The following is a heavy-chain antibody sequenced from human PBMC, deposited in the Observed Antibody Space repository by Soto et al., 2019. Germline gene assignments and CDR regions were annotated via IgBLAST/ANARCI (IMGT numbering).Heavy chain of an antibody. D-gene: IGHD6-13*01. V-gene: IGHV7-4-1*01. CDR1: GYTFTSYA. CDR2: INTNTGNP. J-gene: IGHJ6*02. Sequence: ASVKVSCKASGYTFTSYAMNWVRQAPGQGLEWMGWINTNTGNPTYAQGFTGRFVFSLDTSVSTAYLQICSLKAEDTAVYYCARDPGYSSSFPYYYYYYGMDVWGQGTTVTVSS. CDR3: ARDPGYSSSFPYYYYYYGMDV.